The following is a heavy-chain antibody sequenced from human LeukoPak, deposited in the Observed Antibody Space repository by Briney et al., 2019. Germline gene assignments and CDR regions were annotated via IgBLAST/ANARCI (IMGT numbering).Heavy chain of an antibody. CDR1: GFTFSSYA. D-gene: IGHD6-13*01. CDR2: ISYDGSNK. J-gene: IGHJ4*02. CDR3: ARGQAAAGD. V-gene: IGHV3-30-3*01. Sequence: GRSLRLSCAASGFTFSSYAMHWVRQAPGKGLEWVAVISYDGSNKYYADSVKGRFTISRDNAKNSLYLQMNSLRAEDTAVYYCARGQAAAGDWGQGTLVTVSS.